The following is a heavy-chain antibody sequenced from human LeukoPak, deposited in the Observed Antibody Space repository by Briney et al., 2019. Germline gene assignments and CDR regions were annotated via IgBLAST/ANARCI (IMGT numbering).Heavy chain of an antibody. CDR3: ASLNYHGSGSPFDY. V-gene: IGHV4-59*01. CDR1: GGSISSNY. J-gene: IGHJ4*02. Sequence: SETLSLTCTVSGGSISSNYWSWIRQPPGKGLECIGYIFYSGDIRYNPSLKSRVTISVDTSKNQFSLKLSSVTAADTAIYYCASLNYHGSGSPFDYWGQGMLVTVSS. D-gene: IGHD3-10*01. CDR2: IFYSGDI.